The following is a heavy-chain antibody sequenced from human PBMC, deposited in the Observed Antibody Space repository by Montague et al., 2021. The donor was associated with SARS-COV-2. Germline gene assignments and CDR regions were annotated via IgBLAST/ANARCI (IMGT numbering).Heavy chain of an antibody. CDR2: IRSSGSNT. V-gene: IGHV3-23*01. CDR1: GFTFSTYP. J-gene: IGHJ4*02. D-gene: IGHD3-22*01. CDR3: AKGRIGYPPDY. Sequence: SLRLSCAASGFTFSTYPLSWVRQAPGKGLEWVSSIRSSGSNTFYADSVKGRFIISRDNSKNTLYLQMNSLRAEDTAVYHCAKGRIGYPPDYWGQGTLVTVSS.